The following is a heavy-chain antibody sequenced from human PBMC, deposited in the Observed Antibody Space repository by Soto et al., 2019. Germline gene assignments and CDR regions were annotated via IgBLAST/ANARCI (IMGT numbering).Heavy chain of an antibody. D-gene: IGHD3-22*01. CDR1: GYPFTNFY. J-gene: IGHJ4*02. CDR2: INPSGGST. CDR3: ARADYYGSSGYHLDY. Sequence: QVQVAQSGAEVKRPGASVKVSCWASGYPFTNFYIHWVRQAPGQGLEWMGIINPSGGSTAYAQKFLGRDTMTRDTSTSTVYMEVSSLRSEDTAVYYCARADYYGSSGYHLDYWGQGTLVTVSS. V-gene: IGHV1-46*01.